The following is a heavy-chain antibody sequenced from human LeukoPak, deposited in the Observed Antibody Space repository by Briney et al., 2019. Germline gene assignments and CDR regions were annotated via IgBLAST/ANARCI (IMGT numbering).Heavy chain of an antibody. V-gene: IGHV4-59*01. D-gene: IGHD4-17*01. Sequence: SETLSLTCTVSGGSISSYYRSWIRQPPGKGLEWIGYIYYSGSTNYNPSLKSRVTISVDTSKNQFSLKLSSVTAADTAVYYCARPGQQYGDLSWFDPWGQGTLVTVSS. CDR2: IYYSGST. CDR3: ARPGQQYGDLSWFDP. J-gene: IGHJ5*02. CDR1: GGSISSYY.